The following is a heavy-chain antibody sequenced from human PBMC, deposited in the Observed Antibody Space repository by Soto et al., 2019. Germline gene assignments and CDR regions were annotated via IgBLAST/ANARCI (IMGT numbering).Heavy chain of an antibody. CDR3: ARHKPVFYYGSGSYPGYYYGMDV. CDR1: GGSISSSSYY. CDR2: IYYSGST. Sequence: PSETLSLTCTVSGGSISSSSYYWGWIRQPPGKGLEWIGSIYYSGSTYYNPSLKRRVTISVDTSKNQFSLKLSSVTAADTAVYYCARHKPVFYYGSGSYPGYYYGMDVWGQGTTVT. V-gene: IGHV4-39*01. D-gene: IGHD3-10*01. J-gene: IGHJ6*02.